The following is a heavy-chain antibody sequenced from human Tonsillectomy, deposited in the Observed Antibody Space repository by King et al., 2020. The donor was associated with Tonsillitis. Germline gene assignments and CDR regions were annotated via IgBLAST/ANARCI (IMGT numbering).Heavy chain of an antibody. D-gene: IGHD3-22*01. CDR1: GYSFTGYY. CDR2: INPNSGGT. Sequence: HAQLVQSGAEVKKPGASVKVSCKASGYSFTGYYMHWVRQAPGQGLEWMGWINPNSGGTKYAQNFQGRVTMTRDTSISTAYMELSRLRSDDTAGYYCAKEGGAGYYDIVRGAFDVWGRGTTVTVSS. CDR3: AKEGGAGYYDIVRGAFDV. V-gene: IGHV1-2*02. J-gene: IGHJ6*02.